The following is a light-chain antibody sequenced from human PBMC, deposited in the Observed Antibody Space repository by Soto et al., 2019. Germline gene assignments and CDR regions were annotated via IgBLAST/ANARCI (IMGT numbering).Light chain of an antibody. J-gene: IGKJ4*01. V-gene: IGKV1-5*01. Sequence: GDRVTIPCRASQSISSWLAWYQQKPGKAPKFLIYDASNLESGVPSRFSGSGSGTEFTLTISSLQPDDFATYYCQQFNIYPLTFGGGTKVDIK. CDR3: QQFNIYPLT. CDR2: DAS. CDR1: QSISSW.